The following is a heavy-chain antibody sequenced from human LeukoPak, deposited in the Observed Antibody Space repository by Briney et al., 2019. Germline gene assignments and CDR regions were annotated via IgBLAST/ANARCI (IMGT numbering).Heavy chain of an antibody. V-gene: IGHV4-59*08. CDR2: IFYSGST. CDR1: GGSFSGYY. Sequence: PSETLSLTCAVYGGSFSGYYWSWIRQPPGKGLEWIGYIFYSGSTNYNPSLKSRVTISIDTSKNQFSLRLSSVTAADTAVYYCARYITMIRGVITRDAFDIWGQGTMVTVSS. CDR3: ARYITMIRGVITRDAFDI. J-gene: IGHJ3*02. D-gene: IGHD3-10*01.